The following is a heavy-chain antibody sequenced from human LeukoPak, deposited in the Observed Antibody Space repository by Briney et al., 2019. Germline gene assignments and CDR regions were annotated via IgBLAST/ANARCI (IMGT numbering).Heavy chain of an antibody. CDR3: ARDHLPDSSSWYLGFDY. CDR1: GFTFSSYA. D-gene: IGHD6-13*01. Sequence: GGSLRLSCAASGFTFSSYAMSWVRQAPGKGLEWVSAISGSGGSTYYADSVKGRFTISRDNSKNTLYLQMNSLRAEDTAVYYCARDHLPDSSSWYLGFDYWGQGTLVTVSS. J-gene: IGHJ4*02. V-gene: IGHV3-23*01. CDR2: ISGSGGST.